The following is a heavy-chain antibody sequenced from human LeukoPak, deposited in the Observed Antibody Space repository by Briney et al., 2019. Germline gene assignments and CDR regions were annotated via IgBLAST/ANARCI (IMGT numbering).Heavy chain of an antibody. CDR1: GGSISSGGYS. D-gene: IGHD5-12*01. CDR3: ARVSGYDLRIYYFDY. J-gene: IGHJ4*02. Sequence: PSETLSLTCAVSGGSISSGGYSWSWIRQPPGKGLEWIGYIYHSGSTYYNPSLKSRVTISVDRSKNQFSLKLSSVTAADTAVYYCARVSGYDLRIYYFDYSGQGTLVTVSS. CDR2: IYHSGST. V-gene: IGHV4-30-2*01.